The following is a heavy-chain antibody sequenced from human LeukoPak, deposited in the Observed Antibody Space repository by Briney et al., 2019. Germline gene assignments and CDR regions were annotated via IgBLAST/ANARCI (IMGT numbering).Heavy chain of an antibody. D-gene: IGHD3-22*01. J-gene: IGHJ4*02. CDR3: ARYLYDSSSLDN. CDR2: IMQDGSEK. Sequence: GGSLRLSCAASRFTFSSYWMSWVRQAPGKGLEWVANIMQDGSEKYCVDAVKGRFTISRDNAKNSLYLQMNSLRAEDTAVYYCARYLYDSSSLDNWGQGTLVTVSS. CDR1: RFTFSSYW. V-gene: IGHV3-7*05.